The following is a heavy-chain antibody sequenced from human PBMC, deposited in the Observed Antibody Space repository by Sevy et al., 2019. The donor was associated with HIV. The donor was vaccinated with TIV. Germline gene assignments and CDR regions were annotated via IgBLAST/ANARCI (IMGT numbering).Heavy chain of an antibody. CDR3: ARDSTTRPRVLDY. V-gene: IGHV4-59*01. CDR2: IYFTGNT. Sequence: SETLSLTCSVSVGSISSYFLTWVRQSPGKGLEWIGNIYFTGNTDYSPSLKSLVTLSLDTSKSQFSLTLKSVTAADTAIYFCARDSTTRPRVLDYWGQGTLVTVSS. CDR1: VGSISSYF. J-gene: IGHJ4*02. D-gene: IGHD1-1*01.